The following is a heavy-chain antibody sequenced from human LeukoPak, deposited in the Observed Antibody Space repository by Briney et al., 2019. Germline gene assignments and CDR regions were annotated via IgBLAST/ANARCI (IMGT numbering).Heavy chain of an antibody. V-gene: IGHV3-23*01. J-gene: IGHJ4*02. Sequence: PGGSLRLSCAVSGFSVSSFGMSWVRQAPGKGLEWISAISLNGETTWYADSVKGRFTISRDNSKNTLYLQLTSLRAEDTAVYYCALGFSSGWYPYWGQGSLVSVSS. CDR2: ISLNGETT. CDR1: GFSVSSFG. CDR3: ALGFSSGWYPY. D-gene: IGHD6-19*01.